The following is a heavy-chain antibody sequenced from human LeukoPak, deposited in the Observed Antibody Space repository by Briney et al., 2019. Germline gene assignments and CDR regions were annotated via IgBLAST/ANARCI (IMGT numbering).Heavy chain of an antibody. Sequence: PGRSLRLSCAASGFSFSSYGMHWVRQAPGKGLEWVAVTWYDGSKQYYADSVKGRFTISRDNSKNTLYLQMNSLRAEDTAVYYCAKKGFTTPLYYYMDVWGKGTTVTVSS. CDR3: AKKGFTTPLYYYMDV. V-gene: IGHV3-33*06. D-gene: IGHD3-3*01. CDR2: TWYDGSKQ. J-gene: IGHJ6*03. CDR1: GFSFSSYG.